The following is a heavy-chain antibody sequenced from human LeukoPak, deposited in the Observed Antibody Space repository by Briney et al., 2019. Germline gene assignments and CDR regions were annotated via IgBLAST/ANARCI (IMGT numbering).Heavy chain of an antibody. Sequence: PWGSLRLSRTASGFTFGDYAMTWVRQAPGKGLEWVGFIRSKAYGGTTEYAASVKGRFTISRDDSKSIAYLQMNSLKTEDTAVYYCTRSGGVRGVNSGYWGQGTLVTVSS. CDR2: IRSKAYGGTT. CDR3: TRSGGVRGVNSGY. V-gene: IGHV3-49*04. J-gene: IGHJ4*02. CDR1: GFTFGDYA. D-gene: IGHD3-10*01.